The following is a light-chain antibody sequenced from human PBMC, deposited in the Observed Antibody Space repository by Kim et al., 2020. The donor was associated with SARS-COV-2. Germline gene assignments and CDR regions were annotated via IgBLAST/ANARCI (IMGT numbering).Light chain of an antibody. CDR1: NIGSKR. J-gene: IGLJ1*01. CDR3: QVWDSSSDHRYV. Sequence: PGKTARITCGGNNIGSKRVHWYQQKPGQAPVLVIYYDSDRPSGIPERFSGSNSGNTATLTISRVEAGDEADSYCQVWDSSSDHRYVFGTGTKVTVL. CDR2: YDS. V-gene: IGLV3-21*04.